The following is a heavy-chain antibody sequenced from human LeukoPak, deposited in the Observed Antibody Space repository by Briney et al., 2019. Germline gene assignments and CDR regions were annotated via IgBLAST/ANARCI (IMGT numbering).Heavy chain of an antibody. CDR1: GFTFSTYN. CDR2: ISSNTRTI. J-gene: IGHJ4*02. CDR3: VRDSGFYKSLSLFDY. V-gene: IGHV3-48*01. Sequence: GGSLRLSCAASGFTFSTYNMNWVRQAPGKGLEWISYISSNTRTIYYADSVKGRFTISRDNAKNSLYLQMNTLRAEDTVVYYCVRDSGFYKSLSLFDYWGQGTLVTVSS. D-gene: IGHD3-10*01.